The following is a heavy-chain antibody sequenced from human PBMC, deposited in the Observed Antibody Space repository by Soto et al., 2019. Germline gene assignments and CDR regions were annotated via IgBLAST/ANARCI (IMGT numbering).Heavy chain of an antibody. D-gene: IGHD3-10*01. CDR2: IIPILGIA. V-gene: IGHV1-69*02. J-gene: IGHJ6*02. Sequence: QVQLVQSGAEVKKPGSSVKVSCKASGGTFSSYTISWVRQAPGQGLEWMGRIIPILGIANYAQKFQGRVKITADKSTSTAYMELSSLRSEDTAVYYCARVGEGSGYYYGMDVWGQGTTVTVSS. CDR3: ARVGEGSGYYYGMDV. CDR1: GGTFSSYT.